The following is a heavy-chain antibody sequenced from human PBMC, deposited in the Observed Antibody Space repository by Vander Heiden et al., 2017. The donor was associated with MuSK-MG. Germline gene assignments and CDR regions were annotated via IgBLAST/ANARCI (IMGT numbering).Heavy chain of an antibody. CDR2: ISGSGGKT. Sequence: EAQRLESGGGLVQPGGSLRRSCAASGFTFSNFDMSWVRLAPGKGPEWVSGISGSGGKTYYADSVKGRFTISRDNSKNILYLQMNSLRAEDTALYYCARKGIVVLPSAHDACDLWGLGTMVTVSS. CDR3: ARKGIVVLPSAHDACDL. D-gene: IGHD2-2*01. CDR1: GFTFSNFD. V-gene: IGHV3-23*01. J-gene: IGHJ3*01.